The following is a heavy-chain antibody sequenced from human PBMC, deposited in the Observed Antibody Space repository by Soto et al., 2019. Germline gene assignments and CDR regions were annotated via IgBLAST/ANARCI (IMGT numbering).Heavy chain of an antibody. CDR1: RFPVCSHA. Sequence: XGFMRLSFAAPRFPVCSHARSCVCKNTGKGLEWVSAISGSGGSTYYADSVKGRFTIPRDNSKNTLYLQMNSLRAEDTAVYYCALIRGTGRGSYYDSARPDACDIWAQRTRVTFSS. D-gene: IGHD1-26*01. CDR2: ISGSGGST. V-gene: IGHV3-23*01. CDR3: ALIRGTGRGSYYDSARPDACDI. J-gene: IGHJ3*02.